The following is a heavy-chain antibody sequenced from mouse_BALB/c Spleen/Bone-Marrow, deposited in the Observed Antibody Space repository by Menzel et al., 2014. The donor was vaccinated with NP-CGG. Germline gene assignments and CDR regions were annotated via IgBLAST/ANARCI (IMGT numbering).Heavy chain of an antibody. V-gene: IGHV1S56*01. Sequence: QVQLQQPGPELVKPGASVRISCKASGYTFTSYYIRWVKQRPGQGLEWIGWIYPGNVDTKYNEKFKGKATLTADKSSSTAYMQLSSLTSEDSAVYFCARGGSANWEGFAYWGQGTLVTVSA. CDR3: ARGGSANWEGFAY. D-gene: IGHD4-1*01. J-gene: IGHJ3*01. CDR2: IYPGNVDT. CDR1: GYTFTSYY.